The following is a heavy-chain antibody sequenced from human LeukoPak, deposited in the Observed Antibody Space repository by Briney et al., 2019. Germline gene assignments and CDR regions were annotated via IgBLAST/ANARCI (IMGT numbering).Heavy chain of an antibody. D-gene: IGHD6-25*01. CDR2: ISSSGSTI. J-gene: IGHJ2*01. CDR1: GFTFSSYE. CDR3: ARVLGIAAAGMYFDL. Sequence: GGSLRLSCAASGFTFSSYEMNWVRQAPGKGLEWVSYISSSGSTIYYADSVKGRFTISRDNSKNTLYLQMNSLRTDDTAVYYCARVLGIAAAGMYFDLWGRGTVVTVSS. V-gene: IGHV3-48*03.